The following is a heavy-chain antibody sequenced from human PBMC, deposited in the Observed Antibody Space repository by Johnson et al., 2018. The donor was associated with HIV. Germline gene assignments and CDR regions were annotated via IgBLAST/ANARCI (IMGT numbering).Heavy chain of an antibody. CDR2: VSYDGSNK. CDR3: AKDRYIKGASTAFDI. CDR1: GFTFRSYG. D-gene: IGHD1-26*01. Sequence: QVQLVESGGGVVQPGRSLRLSCVASGFTFRSYGMHWVRQAPGKGLEWVAFVSYDGSNKYYADSVKGRFTTSRDNSKNTLYLQMNILRSEDTAVYYCAKDRYIKGASTAFDIWGQGTMVTVSS. J-gene: IGHJ3*02. V-gene: IGHV3-30*18.